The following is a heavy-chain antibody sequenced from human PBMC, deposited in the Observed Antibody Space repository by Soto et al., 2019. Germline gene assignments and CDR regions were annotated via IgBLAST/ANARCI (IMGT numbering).Heavy chain of an antibody. CDR1: GGSFSGYY. V-gene: IGHV4-34*01. Sequence: SETLSLTCAVYGGSFSGYYWSWIRQPPGKGLEWIGEINHSGSTNYNPSLKSRVTISVDTSKNQFSLKLSSVTAADTAVYYCASAGILTGYYFDYWAQGTLVTVSS. J-gene: IGHJ4*02. CDR2: INHSGST. D-gene: IGHD3-9*01. CDR3: ASAGILTGYYFDY.